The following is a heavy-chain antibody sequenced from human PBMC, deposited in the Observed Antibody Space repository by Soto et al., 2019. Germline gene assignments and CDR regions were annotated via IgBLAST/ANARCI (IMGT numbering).Heavy chain of an antibody. V-gene: IGHV3-30-3*01. Sequence: PGGSLRLSCAASGFTFSSYAMHWVRQAPGKGLEWVAVISYDGSNKYYADSVKGRFTISRDNSKNTLYLQMNSLRAEDTAVYYCARGRPGRSGYFLAYWDLDYWGQGTLVTVSS. CDR2: ISYDGSNK. D-gene: IGHD3-3*01. CDR3: ARGRPGRSGYFLAYWDLDY. J-gene: IGHJ4*02. CDR1: GFTFSSYA.